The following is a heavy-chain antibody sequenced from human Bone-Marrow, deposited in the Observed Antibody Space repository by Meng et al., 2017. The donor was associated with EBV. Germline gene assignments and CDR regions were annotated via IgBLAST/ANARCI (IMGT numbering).Heavy chain of an antibody. D-gene: IGHD6-13*01. Sequence: QESRPVLVKHSETLPLTCMVAGGSIKSTRYDWGWIRQPPGKGLEWIGSIYYSGSTYYNPSLKSRVTISVDTSKNQFSLKLSSVTAADTAVYYCARTPRSSSHLFDYWGQGTLVTVSS. J-gene: IGHJ4*02. V-gene: IGHV4-39*07. CDR1: GGSIKSTRYD. CDR2: IYYSGST. CDR3: ARTPRSSSHLFDY.